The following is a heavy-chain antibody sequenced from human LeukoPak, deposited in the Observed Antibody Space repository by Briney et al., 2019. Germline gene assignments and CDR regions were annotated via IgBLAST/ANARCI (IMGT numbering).Heavy chain of an antibody. CDR2: IYYSGST. V-gene: IGHV4-30-4*08. CDR3: ARRVTYYDFWSGENYFDY. Sequence: SQTLSLTCTVSGGSISSGDYYWSWIRQPPGKGLEWLGYIYYSGSTYYNPSLKSRVTISVDTSKNQFSLKLSSVTAADTAVYYCARRVTYYDFWSGENYFDYWGQGTLVTVSS. D-gene: IGHD3-3*01. J-gene: IGHJ4*02. CDR1: GGSISSGDYY.